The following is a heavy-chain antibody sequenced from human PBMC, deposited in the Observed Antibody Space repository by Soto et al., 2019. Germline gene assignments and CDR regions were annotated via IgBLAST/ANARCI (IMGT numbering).Heavy chain of an antibody. D-gene: IGHD3-22*01. CDR1: GGSITSGSYY. Sequence: SETLSLTCAVCGGSITSGSYYWTWIRQHPGKGLEWIAYIHYSGRTYYNPSLKSRVTISVDTSNNQFSLKLSSVTAADTAVYYCARYYFDSSGYYNWFDPWGQGTLVTVSS. J-gene: IGHJ5*02. CDR3: ARYYFDSSGYYNWFDP. CDR2: IHYSGRT. V-gene: IGHV4-31*11.